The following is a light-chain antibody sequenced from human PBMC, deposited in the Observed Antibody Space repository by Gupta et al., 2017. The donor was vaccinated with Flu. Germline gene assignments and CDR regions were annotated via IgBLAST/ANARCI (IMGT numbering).Light chain of an antibody. CDR1: ALPNQY. V-gene: IGLV3-25*03. J-gene: IGLJ2*01. CDR2: KDS. CDR3: QSADSSGSRV. Sequence: SHDLTQPPSVTVSPGQTARITCSGDALPNQYAYWYQQKPGQAPVLVIYKDSGRPSGIPERFSGSGSGTTVTLTISGAQAEDEADYYCQSADSSGSRVFGGGTKLTVL.